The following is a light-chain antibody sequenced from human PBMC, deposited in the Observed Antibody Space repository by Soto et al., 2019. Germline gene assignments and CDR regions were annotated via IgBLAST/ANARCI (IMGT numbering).Light chain of an antibody. J-gene: IGKJ5*01. CDR1: QSVSSN. Sequence: EIVMTQTPATLSVSPGERATLSCRASQSVSSNLAWYQQKPGQAPRLLIFDASTRATGIPARFSGSGSGTEFTLTISNLQSEDFAVYYCQQYNKWPPITFGQGTRLEI. V-gene: IGKV3-15*01. CDR2: DAS. CDR3: QQYNKWPPIT.